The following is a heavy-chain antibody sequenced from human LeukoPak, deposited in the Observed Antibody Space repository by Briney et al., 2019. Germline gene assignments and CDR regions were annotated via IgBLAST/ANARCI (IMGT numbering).Heavy chain of an antibody. CDR2: IKQDGSEK. CDR3: ARDRSYSSGWYSDY. J-gene: IGHJ4*02. Sequence: QPGGSLGLSCAASGFTFSSYWMSWVRQAPGKGLEWVANIKQDGSEKYYVDSVKGRFTISRDNAKNSLYLQMNSLRAEDTAVYYCARDRSYSSGWYSDYWGQGTLVTVSS. CDR1: GFTFSSYW. D-gene: IGHD6-19*01. V-gene: IGHV3-7*01.